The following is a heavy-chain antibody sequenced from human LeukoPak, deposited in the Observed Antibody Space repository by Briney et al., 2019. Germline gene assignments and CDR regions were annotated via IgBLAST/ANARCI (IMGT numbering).Heavy chain of an antibody. CDR3: ARDMVRGVIWFDP. V-gene: IGHV1-69*05. CDR2: IIPIFGTA. Sequence: ASVKVSCKASGGTFSSYAISWVRQAPGQGLEWMGGIIPIFGTANYAQKFQGRVTITTDESTSTAYMELSSLRSEDTAVYYCARDMVRGVIWFDPWGQGTLVTVSS. CDR1: GGTFSSYA. J-gene: IGHJ5*02. D-gene: IGHD3-10*01.